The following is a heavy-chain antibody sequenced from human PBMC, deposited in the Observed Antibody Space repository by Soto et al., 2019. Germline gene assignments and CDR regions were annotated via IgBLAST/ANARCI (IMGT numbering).Heavy chain of an antibody. CDR2: IWYDGSSK. D-gene: IGHD2-15*01. J-gene: IGHJ4*02. Sequence: PGGSLRLSCAASGFSFSLYGMQWVRQAPGQGLEWVAVIWYDGSSKYYADSVKGRFTISRDNSKNTLYLQMNSLRAEDTAVYYCARDVVVVAATQINPYFDYWGQGTLVTVSS. CDR1: GFSFSLYG. CDR3: ARDVVVVAATQINPYFDY. V-gene: IGHV3-33*01.